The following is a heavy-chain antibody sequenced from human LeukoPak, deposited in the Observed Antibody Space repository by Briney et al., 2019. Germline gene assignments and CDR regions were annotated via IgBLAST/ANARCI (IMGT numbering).Heavy chain of an antibody. Sequence: PSETLSLTCTVSGGSISSNYWSWIRQPPGKGLECIGYIYYSGSTSYNPSLKSRITISVDTSKNQFSLKLSSVTAADTAMYYCARTAMVPAAMHTWCFDLWGRGTLVTVSS. CDR3: ARTAMVPAAMHTWCFDL. V-gene: IGHV4-59*01. J-gene: IGHJ2*01. CDR1: GGSISSNY. D-gene: IGHD2-2*01. CDR2: IYYSGST.